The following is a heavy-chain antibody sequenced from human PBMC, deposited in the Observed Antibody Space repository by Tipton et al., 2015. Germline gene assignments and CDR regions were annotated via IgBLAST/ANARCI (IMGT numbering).Heavy chain of an antibody. CDR2: IYPGDSDT. J-gene: IGHJ5*02. D-gene: IGHD5-24*01. V-gene: IGHV5-51*03. CDR1: GYSFTSYW. CDR3: ARWLQSGQYNWFDP. Sequence: QLVQSGAEVKKPGESLKISCKGSGYSFTSYWIGWVRQMPGQGLEWTGIIYPGDSDTTYSPSFQGQVTISVDRSISTAYLQWISLKASDTAIYYCARWLQSGQYNWFDPWGQGTVVTVSS.